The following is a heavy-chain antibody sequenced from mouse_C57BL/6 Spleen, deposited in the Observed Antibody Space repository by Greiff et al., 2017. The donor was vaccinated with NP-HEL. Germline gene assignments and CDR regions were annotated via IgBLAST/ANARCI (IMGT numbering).Heavy chain of an antibody. CDR3: AKDDGYYFAY. D-gene: IGHD2-3*01. CDR1: GFTFSDYG. J-gene: IGHJ3*01. CDR2: ISSGSSTI. Sequence: DVMLVESGGGLVKPGGSLKLSCAASGFTFSDYGMHWVRQAPEKGLEWVAYISSGSSTIYYAETVKGRFTITRDKAKNTLFLQMTSLRSEDTAMYYCAKDDGYYFAYWGQGTLVTVSA. V-gene: IGHV5-17*01.